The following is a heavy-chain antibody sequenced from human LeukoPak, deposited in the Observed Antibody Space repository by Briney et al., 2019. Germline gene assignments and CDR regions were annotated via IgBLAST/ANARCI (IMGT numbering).Heavy chain of an antibody. J-gene: IGHJ5*02. CDR3: ARDWNYYDNYLYWFDP. Sequence: GGSLRLSCAASGFTFSSYAMHWVRQAPGKGLEWVAVISYDGSNKYYADSVKGRFTISRDNSQNTLYLQMSSLRAEDTAVYYCARDWNYYDNYLYWFDPWGQGTLVTVSS. CDR1: GFTFSSYA. CDR2: ISYDGSNK. D-gene: IGHD3-22*01. V-gene: IGHV3-30-3*01.